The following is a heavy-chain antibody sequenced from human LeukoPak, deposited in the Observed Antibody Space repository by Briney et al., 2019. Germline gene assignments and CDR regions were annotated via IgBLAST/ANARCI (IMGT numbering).Heavy chain of an antibody. CDR3: ARGADHGGSYYPD. CDR1: GFRFSNSW. D-gene: IGHD3-10*01. CDR2: MKTDGTRI. V-gene: IGHV3-74*01. Sequence: GRSLRLSCAASGFRFSNSWMYWVRQGPGKGPVWVSRMKTDGTRIEYADSVKGRFTISRDNAKNTLFLQMSSLRVEDTAVYYCARGADHGGSYYPDWGQGTRVTVSS. J-gene: IGHJ4*02.